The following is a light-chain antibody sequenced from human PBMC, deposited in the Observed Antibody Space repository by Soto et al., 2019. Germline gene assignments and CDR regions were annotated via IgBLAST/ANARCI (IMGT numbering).Light chain of an antibody. CDR1: SSDVGGYNY. CDR3: SSYTSISLYV. J-gene: IGLJ1*01. Sequence: QSALTQPASMSGSPGQSITISCTGTSSDVGGYNYVSWYQQYPGKAPKLMIFEVSNRPSGISNRFSDSKSGNTASLTISGLQAEDEADYYCSSYTSISLYVFGTGSKVTVL. CDR2: EVS. V-gene: IGLV2-14*01.